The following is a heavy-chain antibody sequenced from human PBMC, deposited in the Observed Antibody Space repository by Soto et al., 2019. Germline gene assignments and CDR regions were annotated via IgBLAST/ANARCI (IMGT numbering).Heavy chain of an antibody. Sequence: PSETLSLTCAVSGGSISSGGYSWSWIRQPPGKGLEWIGYIYHSGSTYYNPSLKSRVTISVDRSKNQFSLKLSSVTAADTAVYYCARGPLYMVRGVIALYYFDYWGQGTLVTVSS. J-gene: IGHJ4*02. CDR3: ARGPLYMVRGVIALYYFDY. CDR2: IYHSGST. D-gene: IGHD3-10*01. V-gene: IGHV4-30-2*01. CDR1: GGSISSGGYS.